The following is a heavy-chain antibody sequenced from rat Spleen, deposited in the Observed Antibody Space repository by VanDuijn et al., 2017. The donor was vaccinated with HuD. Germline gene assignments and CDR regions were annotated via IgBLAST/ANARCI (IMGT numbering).Heavy chain of an antibody. CDR3: ARPTYYGYNYFDC. CDR1: GFTFSDYT. D-gene: IGHD1-9*01. J-gene: IGHJ2*01. Sequence: EVQLVESGGGLVQPGRSLKLSCAASGFTFSDYTMAWVRQAPKKGLEWVASISYEGSSTYYGDSVKGRFTISRDNAKSTLYLQMDSLRAEDTATYYCARPTYYGYNYFDCWGQGVMVTVSS. CDR2: ISYEGSST. V-gene: IGHV5-17*01.